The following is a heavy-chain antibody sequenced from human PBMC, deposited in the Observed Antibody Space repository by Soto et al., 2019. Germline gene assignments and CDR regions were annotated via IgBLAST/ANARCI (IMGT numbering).Heavy chain of an antibody. CDR1: GFTFSSYA. D-gene: IGHD2-15*01. J-gene: IGHJ6*02. V-gene: IGHV3-23*01. CDR3: AKEGSPRLYGMDV. Sequence: PGGSLRLSCAASGFTFSSYALSRVRQAAGKGLEWVSAISGSGGSTYYADSVKGRFTISIDNSKNTLYLQMNSLRPEDTAVYYCAKEGSPRLYGMDVWGPGTTVTVSS. CDR2: ISGSGGST.